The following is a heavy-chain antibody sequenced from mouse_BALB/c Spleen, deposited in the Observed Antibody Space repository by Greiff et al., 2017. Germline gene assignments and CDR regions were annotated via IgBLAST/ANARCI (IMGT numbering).Heavy chain of an antibody. CDR2: ISDGGSYT. D-gene: IGHD1-1*02. CDR3: ARDAPYGYFDY. Sequence: EVHLVESGGGLVKPGGSLKLSCAASGFTFSDYYMYWVRQTPEKRLEWVATISDGGSYTYYPDSVKGRFTISRDNAKNNPYLQMSSLKSEDTAMYYCARDAPYGYFDYWGQGTTLTVSS. CDR1: GFTFSDYY. V-gene: IGHV5-4*02. J-gene: IGHJ2*01.